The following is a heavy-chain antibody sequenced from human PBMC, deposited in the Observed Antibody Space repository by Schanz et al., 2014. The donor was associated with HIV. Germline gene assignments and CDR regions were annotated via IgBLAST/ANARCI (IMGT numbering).Heavy chain of an antibody. Sequence: QVWLVQSGAEVKKPGASVRVSCKASGYNFGNLDINWVRQATGQGLEWLGWMNPSSGNTGYAWKFQGRVTMTRDTSIRTAYMELSSLRSDDTAVYYCARGGYYRGVGDYYVTTFDYWGRGTKVTVSS. CDR3: ARGGYYRGVGDYYVTTFDY. CDR2: MNPSSGNT. J-gene: IGHJ3*01. D-gene: IGHD2-21*01. V-gene: IGHV1-8*02. CDR1: GYNFGNLD.